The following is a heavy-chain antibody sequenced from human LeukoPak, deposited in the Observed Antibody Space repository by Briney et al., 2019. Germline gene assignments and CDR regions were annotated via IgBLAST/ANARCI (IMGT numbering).Heavy chain of an antibody. Sequence: SETLSLTCTVSGYSISSGYYWGWIRQPPGKGLEWIGSIYHSGSTYYNPSLKSRVTISVDTSENQFSLKLSSVTAADTAVYYCARGRYLEWLDYWGQGTLVTVSS. J-gene: IGHJ4*02. CDR1: GYSISSGYY. CDR2: IYHSGST. V-gene: IGHV4-38-2*02. CDR3: ARGRYLEWLDY. D-gene: IGHD3-3*01.